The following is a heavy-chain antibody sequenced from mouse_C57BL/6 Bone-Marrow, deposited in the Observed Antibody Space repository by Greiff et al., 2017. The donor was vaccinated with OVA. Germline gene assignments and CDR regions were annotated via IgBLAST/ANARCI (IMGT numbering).Heavy chain of an antibody. V-gene: IGHV1-64*01. J-gene: IGHJ3*01. CDR2: IHPNSGRT. CDR3: ARGGTLAWFAY. CDR1: GYTFTSYW. D-gene: IGHD3-3*01. Sequence: VQLQQPGAELVKPGASVKLSCKASGYTFTSYWMHWVKQRPGQGLEWIGMIHPNSGRTNYNEKFKSKATLTVDKSSSTAYMQLSSLTSEDSAVYYCARGGTLAWFAYWGQGTLVTVSA.